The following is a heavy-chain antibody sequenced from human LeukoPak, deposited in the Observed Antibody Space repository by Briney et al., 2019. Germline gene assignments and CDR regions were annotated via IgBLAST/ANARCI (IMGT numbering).Heavy chain of an antibody. D-gene: IGHD2-8*01. J-gene: IGHJ4*02. CDR1: GYTFTSYY. Sequence: GASVRVSCKASGYTFTSYYMHWVRQAPGQGLEWMGIINPSGGSTSYAQKFQGRVTMTRDMSTSTVYMELSSLRSEDTAVYYCARDRGVLMVYAILDDYWGQGTLVTVSS. CDR2: INPSGGST. V-gene: IGHV1-46*01. CDR3: ARDRGVLMVYAILDDY.